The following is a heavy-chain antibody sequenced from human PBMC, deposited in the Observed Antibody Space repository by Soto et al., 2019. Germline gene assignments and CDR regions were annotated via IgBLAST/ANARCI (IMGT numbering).Heavy chain of an antibody. J-gene: IGHJ4*02. CDR1: GGSISSSSYY. Sequence: QLQLQESGPGLVKPSETLSLTCTVSGGSISSSSYYWGWIRQPPGKGLEWIGSIYYSGSTYYNPSLKSRVTISVYTSKNQFSLKLSSVTAADTAVYYCARVRYCSSTSCFYFDYWGQGTLVTVSS. V-gene: IGHV4-39*01. CDR3: ARVRYCSSTSCFYFDY. CDR2: IYYSGST. D-gene: IGHD2-2*01.